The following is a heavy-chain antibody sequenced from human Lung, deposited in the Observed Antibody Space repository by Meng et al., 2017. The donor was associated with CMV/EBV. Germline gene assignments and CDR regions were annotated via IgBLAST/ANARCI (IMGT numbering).Heavy chain of an antibody. CDR2: ISSDGSST. V-gene: IGHV3-74*01. Sequence: GRSXRLXCAASGFTFSSYWMHWVRQALGKGLVWVSRISSDGSSTIYADSVKGRFTISRDNAKNTLYLQMNSLRGEDTAVYYCARHRADYYFDYWRQGTLVTVSS. CDR3: ARHRADYYFDY. CDR1: GFTFSSYW. D-gene: IGHD2-21*02. J-gene: IGHJ4*02.